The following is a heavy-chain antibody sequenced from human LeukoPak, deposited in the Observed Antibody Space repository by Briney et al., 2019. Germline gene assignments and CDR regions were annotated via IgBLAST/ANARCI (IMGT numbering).Heavy chain of an antibody. CDR1: GFTFSSYA. CDR2: IRGSGGST. CDR3: ARDCSPITDIYYYYGMDV. V-gene: IGHV3-23*01. D-gene: IGHD3-10*01. Sequence: GGSLRLSCAASGFTFSSYAMSWVRQAPGKGLEWVSVIRGSGGSTYYADSVKGRFTISRDNSKNTLYLQMNSLRAEDTAVYYCARDCSPITDIYYYYGMDVWGQGTTVTVSS. J-gene: IGHJ6*02.